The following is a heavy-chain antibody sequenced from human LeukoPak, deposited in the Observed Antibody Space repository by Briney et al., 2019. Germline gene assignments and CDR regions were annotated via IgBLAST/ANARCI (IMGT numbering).Heavy chain of an antibody. V-gene: IGHV3-23*01. J-gene: IGHJ4*02. D-gene: IGHD3-10*01. CDR3: ANVYYFGSGTYESRYFDY. CDR1: GFTFSSYA. CDR2: ISGSGGST. Sequence: GGSLRLSCAASGFTFSSYAVSWVRQAPGKGLEWVSAISGSGGSTYYADSVKGRFTISRDNSKNTLYLQMNSLRGEDTAVYYCANVYYFGSGTYESRYFDYWGQGTLVTVSS.